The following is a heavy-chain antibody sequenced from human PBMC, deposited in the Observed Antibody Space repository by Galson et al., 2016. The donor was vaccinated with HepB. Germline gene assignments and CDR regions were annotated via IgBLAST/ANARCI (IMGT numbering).Heavy chain of an antibody. CDR1: GFTFSTYS. V-gene: IGHV3-53*01. CDR3: AGYGGNSV. Sequence: SLRLSCAASGFTFSTYSMNWVRQAPGKGLEWVSGIFNGGGTDYADSVRGRFTISRDDSKNTVYLRMNSLRRDDTALYYCAGYGGNSVWGQGTLVTVSS. D-gene: IGHD4-23*01. J-gene: IGHJ4*02. CDR2: IFNGGGT.